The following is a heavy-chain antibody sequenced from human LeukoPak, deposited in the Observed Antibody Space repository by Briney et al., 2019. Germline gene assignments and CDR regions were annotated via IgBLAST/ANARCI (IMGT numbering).Heavy chain of an antibody. CDR2: IYSSGNT. Sequence: PSETLSLTCTVSGGSISTTNYYWGWIRQPPGRDLEWIGSIYSSGNTYYNPSLESRVTISVDTSKNQLSLKLTSATAADTSVYYCARTRIFNYYDSSGYYRSAFDIWGQGTMVTVSS. J-gene: IGHJ3*02. CDR3: ARTRIFNYYDSSGYYRSAFDI. D-gene: IGHD3-22*01. V-gene: IGHV4-39*01. CDR1: GGSISTTNYY.